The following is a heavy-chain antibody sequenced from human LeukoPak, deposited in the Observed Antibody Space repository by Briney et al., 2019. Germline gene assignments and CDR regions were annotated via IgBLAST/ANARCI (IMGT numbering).Heavy chain of an antibody. D-gene: IGHD7-27*01. Sequence: GASVKVSCKASGYTFTGYYMHWVRQAPGQGLEWMGWISIYSGNTNYAQKFQDRISMTTDTSTSTAYMELRSLKSDDTAVYYCARDPGGTWGFDYWGQGALVTVSS. CDR3: ARDPGGTWGFDY. V-gene: IGHV1-18*04. J-gene: IGHJ4*02. CDR2: ISIYSGNT. CDR1: GYTFTGYY.